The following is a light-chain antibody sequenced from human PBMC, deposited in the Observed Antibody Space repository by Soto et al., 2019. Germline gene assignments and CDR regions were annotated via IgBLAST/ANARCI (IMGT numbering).Light chain of an antibody. J-gene: IGKJ1*01. Sequence: EIVLTQSPGSLSLSPGQRATLSCRASQSVDTTCFACYQKKPGQAPRLLIYGASKRATGIPDRFSGSGSGTDFTLIISRLEPEDFALYYCQQYMSSVTFGQGTKVEIK. CDR2: GAS. CDR1: QSVDTTC. CDR3: QQYMSSVT. V-gene: IGKV3-20*01.